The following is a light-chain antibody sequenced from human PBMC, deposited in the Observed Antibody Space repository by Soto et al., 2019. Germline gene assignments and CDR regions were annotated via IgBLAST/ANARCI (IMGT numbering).Light chain of an antibody. CDR2: GAF. V-gene: IGKV3-15*01. Sequence: EVLMTQSPATLSVSPGERATLSCRASQSVGSNVAWYQQKPGQAPRLLIYGAFTRATGIPARFSGSGSGTEFTLTISGLQSEDFAVYYCHQYDNWPPWTFGQGTKVEIK. J-gene: IGKJ1*01. CDR3: HQYDNWPPWT. CDR1: QSVGSN.